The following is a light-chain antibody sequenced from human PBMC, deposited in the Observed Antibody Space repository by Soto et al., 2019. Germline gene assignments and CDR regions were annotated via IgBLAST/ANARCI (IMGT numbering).Light chain of an antibody. V-gene: IGKV3-20*01. Sequence: VLTQSRGTLALSPGERATIFCXGSQTVSNNYLAWYQQKNGQAPRXXIYGASNRATGIPDRFSGSGYGTDFNLTISRLEPEDFAVYYCQQYGSSPTTFGQGTKVDIK. CDR2: GAS. CDR1: QTVSNNY. J-gene: IGKJ1*01. CDR3: QQYGSSPTT.